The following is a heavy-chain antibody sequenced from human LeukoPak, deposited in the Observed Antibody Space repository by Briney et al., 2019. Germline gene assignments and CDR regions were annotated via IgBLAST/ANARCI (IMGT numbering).Heavy chain of an antibody. J-gene: IGHJ6*02. V-gene: IGHV3-21*01. CDR3: ARDPDSSGYYYYYYYGMDV. D-gene: IGHD3-22*01. CDR2: ISSSSSYI. CDR1: GFTFSSYS. Sequence: PGGSLRLSCAASGFTFSSYSMNWVRQAPGKGLEWVSSISSSSSYIYYADSVKGRFTISRDNAKNSLHLQMNSLRAEDTAVYYCARDPDSSGYYYYYYYGMDVWGQGTTVTVSS.